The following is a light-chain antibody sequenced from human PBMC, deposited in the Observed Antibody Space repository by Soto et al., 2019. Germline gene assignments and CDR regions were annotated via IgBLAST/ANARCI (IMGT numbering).Light chain of an antibody. CDR1: QSVSSK. CDR2: GAS. Sequence: EILMTQSPSTLSVSAGDRATLSCRASQSVSSKLAWYQQRPGQAPRLLIYGASTRATGIPARFSGSGSGTEFTLTISSLQYEDFAVYYCQQYNNWPPITFGQGTRLEIK. CDR3: QQYNNWPPIT. V-gene: IGKV3-15*01. J-gene: IGKJ5*01.